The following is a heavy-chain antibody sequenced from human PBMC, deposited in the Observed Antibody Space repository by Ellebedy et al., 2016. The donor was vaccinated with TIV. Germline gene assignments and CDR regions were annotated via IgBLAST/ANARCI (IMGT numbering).Heavy chain of an antibody. CDR1: GGSISSGGYY. J-gene: IGHJ4*02. V-gene: IGHV4-31*03. CDR3: AKSTANPFGVDY. Sequence: MPSETLSLTCTVSGGSISSGGYYWSWIRQHPGKGLEWIGYIYYSGSTYYNPSLKSRVTISVDTSKNQFSLKLSSVTAADTAVYYCAKSTANPFGVDYWGQGTLVTVSS. D-gene: IGHD3-16*01. CDR2: IYYSGST.